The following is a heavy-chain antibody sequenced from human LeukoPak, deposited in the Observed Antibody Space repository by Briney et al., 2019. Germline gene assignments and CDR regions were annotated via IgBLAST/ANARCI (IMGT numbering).Heavy chain of an antibody. D-gene: IGHD4-17*01. V-gene: IGHV3-23*01. CDR3: AKGDYGDYGAIDY. CDR2: ISGSAGST. CDR1: GFTFSSYA. Sequence: GGSLRLSCAASGFTFSSYAMSWVRQAPGKGLEWVSAISGSAGSTYYADSVKGRFTISRDNSKNTLYLQMNSLRAEDTAVYYCAKGDYGDYGAIDYWGQGTLVTVSS. J-gene: IGHJ4*02.